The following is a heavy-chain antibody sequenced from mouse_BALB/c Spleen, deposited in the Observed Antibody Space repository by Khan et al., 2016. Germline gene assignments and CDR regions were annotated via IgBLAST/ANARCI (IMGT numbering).Heavy chain of an antibody. D-gene: IGHD2-10*02. J-gene: IGHJ3*01. CDR1: GFNIKDNF. V-gene: IGHV14-1*02. Sequence: VQLQQSGAELVRPGTSVKLSCKASGFNIKDNFIHWVKQRPEQGLECIGWIDPENGNTIYAPKFQGRASITADTSSNTAYLQLSSLTSEDTAVYYCARGEYGNYAAYWGQGALVTVSA. CDR3: ARGEYGNYAAY. CDR2: IDPENGNT.